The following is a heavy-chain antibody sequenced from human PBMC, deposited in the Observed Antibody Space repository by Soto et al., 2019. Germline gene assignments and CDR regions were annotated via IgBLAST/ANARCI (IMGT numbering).Heavy chain of an antibody. CDR3: SPRRTICGGGPRAW. CDR2: IKSKADDETT. V-gene: IGHV3-15*07. Sequence: EVQMVESGGGLVKPGGSLRLSCASSGFTFSNAWMNLVRHVPGEGLEWVGRIKSKADDETTDCAAPVKGRFTISRDDSRNILYLQMNSLKIEDTGVYYFSPRRTICGGGPRAWWGQGTLVTVSS. J-gene: IGHJ1*01. D-gene: IGHD3-3*01. CDR1: GFTFSNAW.